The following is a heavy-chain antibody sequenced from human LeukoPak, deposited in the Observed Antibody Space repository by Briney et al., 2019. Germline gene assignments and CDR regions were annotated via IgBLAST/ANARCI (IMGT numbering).Heavy chain of an antibody. CDR1: GGSISSSSYY. V-gene: IGHV4-39*02. D-gene: IGHD2-2*01. CDR2: IYYSGST. CDR3: ARDGWIPAAMGPRWFDP. Sequence: KPSETLSLTCTVSGGSISSSSYYWGWIRQPPGKGLEWIGSIYYSGSTYYNPSLKSRVTISVDTSKNQFSLKLSSVTAADMAVYYCARDGWIPAAMGPRWFDPWGQGTLVTVSS. J-gene: IGHJ5*02.